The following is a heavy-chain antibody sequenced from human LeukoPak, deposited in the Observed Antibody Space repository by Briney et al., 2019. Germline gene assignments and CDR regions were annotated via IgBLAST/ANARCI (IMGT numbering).Heavy chain of an antibody. V-gene: IGHV3-48*03. J-gene: IGHJ3*02. D-gene: IGHD1-26*01. Sequence: PGGSLRLLYSASWFHLWSLLMKWAAPAPGEGLEEGSYLRSCGSNIYYPPYVKSRFTIPRDHAQDSLYLQMNSLRAEDTAVYYCAREGGGSSGGRAFDIWGQGTMVTVSS. CDR2: LRSCGSNI. CDR1: WFHLWSLL. CDR3: AREGGGSSGGRAFDI.